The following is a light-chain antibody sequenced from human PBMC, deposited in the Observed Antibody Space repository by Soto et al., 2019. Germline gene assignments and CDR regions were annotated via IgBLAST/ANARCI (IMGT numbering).Light chain of an antibody. Sequence: EIVMTQSPATLSVSPGARATLSCRASQSVSSNLAWYQQKPGQAPSLLIYGESTRATGIPARFSGSGSGTEFTLTISSLQSEDFAVYYCQQYNSCPYPFGQGNKLEIK. CDR1: QSVSSN. J-gene: IGKJ2*01. CDR3: QQYNSCPYP. CDR2: GES. V-gene: IGKV3-15*01.